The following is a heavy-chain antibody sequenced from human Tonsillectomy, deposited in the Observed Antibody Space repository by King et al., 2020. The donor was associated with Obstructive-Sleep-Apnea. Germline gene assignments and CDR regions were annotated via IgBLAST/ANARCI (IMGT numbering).Heavy chain of an antibody. D-gene: IGHD2-2*01. Sequence: VQLQESGPGLVKPSQTLSLTCTVSGGSISSGGYYWSWIRQHPGKGLEWIGYIYYSGSTYYNPSLKSRVTISVDTSKNQFSLKLSSVTAADTAVYYWAREVTDCSSTSCQIYWYFDLWGRGTLVTVSS. CDR3: AREVTDCSSTSCQIYWYFDL. CDR1: GGSISSGGYY. CDR2: IYYSGST. J-gene: IGHJ2*01. V-gene: IGHV4-31*03.